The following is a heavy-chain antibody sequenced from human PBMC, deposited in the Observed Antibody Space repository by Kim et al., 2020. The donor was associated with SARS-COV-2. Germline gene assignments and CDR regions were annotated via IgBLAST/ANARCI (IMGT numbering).Heavy chain of an antibody. CDR2: INTKSGNP. J-gene: IGHJ4*02. V-gene: IGHV7-4-1*02. CDR3: AKDSTTIGLSGRDY. Sequence: ASVKVSCKASGYTFTNYALNWVRQAPGQGPEWMGWINTKSGNPTYAQGFTGRFVFSVDTSASTAYLEISSLKTEDTAVYYCAKDSTTIGLSGRDYWGQGTLVTVSS. CDR1: GYTFTNYA. D-gene: IGHD3-9*01.